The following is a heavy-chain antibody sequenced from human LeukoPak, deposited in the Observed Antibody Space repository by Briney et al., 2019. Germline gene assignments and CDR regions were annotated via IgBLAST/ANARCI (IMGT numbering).Heavy chain of an antibody. Sequence: GGSLRLSCAASGFIFNTFSMNWVRQAPGKGLEWISYISSSGNTIYYADSVKGRFTISRDNAKNSLHLQMNSLRADDTALYYCARVRGLVAAGHYFDYWGQGTLVTISS. J-gene: IGHJ4*02. V-gene: IGHV3-48*01. D-gene: IGHD6-13*01. CDR2: ISSSGNTI. CDR1: GFIFNTFS. CDR3: ARVRGLVAAGHYFDY.